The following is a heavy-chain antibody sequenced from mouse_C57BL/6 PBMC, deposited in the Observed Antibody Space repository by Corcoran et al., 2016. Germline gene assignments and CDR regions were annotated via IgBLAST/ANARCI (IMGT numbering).Heavy chain of an antibody. Sequence: LLKPGASVKLSCTASGFNITDYYMHWVKQRTEQGLEWIGRIDPEDGETKYAPKFQGKATITADTSSNTAYLQLSSLTSEDTAVYYCARPGSSGYGFAYWGQGTLVTGSA. J-gene: IGHJ3*01. V-gene: IGHV14-2*01. D-gene: IGHD3-2*02. CDR1: GFNITDYY. CDR2: IDPEDGET. CDR3: ARPGSSGYGFAY.